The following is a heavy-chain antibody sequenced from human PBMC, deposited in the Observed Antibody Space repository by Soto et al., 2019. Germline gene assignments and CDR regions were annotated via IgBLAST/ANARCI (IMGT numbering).Heavy chain of an antibody. CDR3: ARGEVFGVPRPFGY. J-gene: IGHJ4*02. CDR2: INHSGST. CDR1: GGSFSGYY. V-gene: IGHV4-34*01. Sequence: TLSLTCAVYGGSFSGYYWSWIRQPPGKGLEWIGEINHSGSTNYNPSLKSRVTISVDTSKNQFSLKLSSVTAADTAVYYCARGEVFGVPRPFGYWGQGTLVTVSS. D-gene: IGHD3-3*01.